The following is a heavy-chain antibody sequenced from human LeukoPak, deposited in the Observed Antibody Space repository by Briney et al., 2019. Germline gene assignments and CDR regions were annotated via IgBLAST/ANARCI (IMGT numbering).Heavy chain of an antibody. CDR1: GGSFSGYY. Sequence: PSETLSLTCAVYGGSFSGYYWSWIRQPPGKGLEWIGEINHSGSTNYNPSLKSRVTISVDTSKNQFSLKLSSVTAADTAVYYCARFRVRGVKGFDYWGQGTLVTVSS. V-gene: IGHV4-34*01. CDR3: ARFRVRGVKGFDY. D-gene: IGHD3-10*01. CDR2: INHSGST. J-gene: IGHJ4*02.